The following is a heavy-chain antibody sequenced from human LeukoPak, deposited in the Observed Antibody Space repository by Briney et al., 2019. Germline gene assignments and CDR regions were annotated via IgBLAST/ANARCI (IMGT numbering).Heavy chain of an antibody. V-gene: IGHV4-31*03. Sequence: SETLSLTCTVSGGSISSGGYYWSWIRQHPGKGLEWIGYIYYSGSTYYNPSLKSRVTISVDTSKNQFSLKLSSVTAADTAVYYCARYSGYDYTLDYWGQGTLVTVSS. CDR1: GGSISSGGYY. D-gene: IGHD5-12*01. CDR2: IYYSGST. CDR3: ARYSGYDYTLDY. J-gene: IGHJ4*02.